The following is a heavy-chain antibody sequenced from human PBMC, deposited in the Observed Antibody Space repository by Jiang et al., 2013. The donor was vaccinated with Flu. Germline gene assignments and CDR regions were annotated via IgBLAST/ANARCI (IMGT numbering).Heavy chain of an antibody. Sequence: SGAEVKKPGASVKVSCKASGYTFTSYYMHWVRQAPGQGLEWMGIINPSGGSTSYAQKFQGRVTMTRDTSTSTVYMELSSLRSEDTAVYYCAREAAYPGIAVAHVEYYFDYWGQGTLVTVSS. V-gene: IGHV1-46*01. CDR1: GYTFTSYY. CDR3: AREAAYPGIAVAHVEYYFDY. D-gene: IGHD6-19*01. CDR2: INPSGGST. J-gene: IGHJ4*02.